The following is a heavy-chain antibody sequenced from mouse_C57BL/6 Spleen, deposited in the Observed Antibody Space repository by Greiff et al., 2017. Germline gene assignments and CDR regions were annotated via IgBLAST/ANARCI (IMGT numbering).Heavy chain of an antibody. Sequence: SGPELVKPGASVKISCKASGYAFSSSWMNWVKQRPGKGLEWIGRIYPGDGDTNYNGKFKGKATLTADKSSSTAYMQLSSLTSEDSAVYFCARYSNYAMDYWGQGTSVTVSS. D-gene: IGHD2-5*01. CDR1: GYAFSSSW. CDR3: ARYSNYAMDY. J-gene: IGHJ4*01. V-gene: IGHV1-82*01. CDR2: IYPGDGDT.